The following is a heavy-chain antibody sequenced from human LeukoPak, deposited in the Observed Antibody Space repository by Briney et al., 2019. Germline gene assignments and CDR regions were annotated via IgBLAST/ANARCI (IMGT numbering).Heavy chain of an antibody. CDR1: GFTFSSHG. D-gene: IGHD2-15*01. Sequence: GGSLRLSCAASGFTFSSHGMNWVRQGPGKGLERGSGISGGGGRRYYAASVKGRFTISRDNTTNTLYLQMNSLSAEDTAVYYCAKSGLNRFDYWGQGTLVTVSS. CDR2: ISGGGGRR. V-gene: IGHV3-23*01. CDR3: AKSGLNRFDY. J-gene: IGHJ4*02.